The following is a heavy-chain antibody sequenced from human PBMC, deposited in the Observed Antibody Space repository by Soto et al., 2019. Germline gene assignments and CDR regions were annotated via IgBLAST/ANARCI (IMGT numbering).Heavy chain of an antibody. CDR3: ARPRLGESDPYYGMDV. D-gene: IGHD3-10*01. J-gene: IGHJ6*02. CDR2: IYYSGST. CDR1: GGSISSYY. Sequence: SETLSLTCTVSGGSISSYYWSWIRQRPGKGLEWIGYIYYSGSTNYNPSLKSRVTISVDTSKNQFSLKLSSVTAADTAVYCCARPRLGESDPYYGMDVWGQGTTVTVSS. V-gene: IGHV4-59*08.